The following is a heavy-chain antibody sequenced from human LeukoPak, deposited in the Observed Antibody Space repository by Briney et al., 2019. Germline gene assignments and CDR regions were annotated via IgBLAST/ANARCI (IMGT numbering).Heavy chain of an antibody. J-gene: IGHJ4*02. Sequence: SETLSLTCTVSGGSISSYYWSWIRQPPGKGLEWIGSNSYTGTTYYKPSLKSRVTISVDTSKNQFSLNLSSVTAADTAVYYCARQKGGVAGLKYYFDYWGQGTLVTVSS. CDR1: GGSISSYY. D-gene: IGHD6-19*01. CDR2: NSYTGTT. CDR3: ARQKGGVAGLKYYFDY. V-gene: IGHV4-39*01.